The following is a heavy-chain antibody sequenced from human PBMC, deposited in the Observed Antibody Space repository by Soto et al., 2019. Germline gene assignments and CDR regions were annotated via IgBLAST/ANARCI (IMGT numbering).Heavy chain of an antibody. V-gene: IGHV1-3*01. CDR2: INAGNGNT. J-gene: IGHJ6*02. D-gene: IGHD1-26*01. CDR3: ARDIIVGATSYYYYGMDV. Sequence: ASVKVSCKASGYTFTSYAMRWVRQAPGQRLEWMGWINAGNGNTKYSQKFQGRVTITRDTSASTAYMELSSLRSEDTAVYYCARDIIVGATSYYYYGMDVWGQGTTVTVSS. CDR1: GYTFTSYA.